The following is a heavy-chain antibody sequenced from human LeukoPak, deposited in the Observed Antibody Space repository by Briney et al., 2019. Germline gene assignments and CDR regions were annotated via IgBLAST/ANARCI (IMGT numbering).Heavy chain of an antibody. J-gene: IGHJ4*02. CDR1: GGTFSSYA. D-gene: IGHD3-22*01. Sequence: GASVKVSCKASGGTFSSYAISWVRQAPGQGLGWMGGIIPIFGTANYAQKFQGRVTITTDESTSTAYMELSSLRSEDTAVYYCATSGRKVVVIRYYFDYWGQGTLVTVSS. V-gene: IGHV1-69*05. CDR3: ATSGRKVVVIRYYFDY. CDR2: IIPIFGTA.